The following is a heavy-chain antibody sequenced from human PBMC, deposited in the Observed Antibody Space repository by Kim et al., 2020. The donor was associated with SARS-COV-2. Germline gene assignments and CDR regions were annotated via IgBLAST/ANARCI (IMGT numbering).Heavy chain of an antibody. V-gene: IGHV1-24*01. CDR3: ATARGFYYGSGKGLYGMYV. D-gene: IGHD3-10*01. CDR2: FDPEDGET. J-gene: IGHJ6*02. Sequence: ASVKVSCKVSGYTLTELSMHWVRQAPGKGLEWMGGFDPEDGETIYAQKFQGRVTMTEDTSTDTAYMELRSLRSEDTAVYYCATARGFYYGSGKGLYGMYVWGEGTTVTVS. CDR1: GYTLTELS.